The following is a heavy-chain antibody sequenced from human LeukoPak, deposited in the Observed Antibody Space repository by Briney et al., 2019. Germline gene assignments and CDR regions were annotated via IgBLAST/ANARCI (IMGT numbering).Heavy chain of an antibody. CDR3: ARGWSTGQIAAAGSDDAFDI. Sequence: SETLSLTCTVSGGSISSGGYYWSWIRQHPGKGLEWIGYIYYSGSTYYNPSLKSRVTISVDTSKNQFSLKLSSVTAADTAEYYCARGWSTGQIAAAGSDDAFDIWGQGTMVTVSS. D-gene: IGHD6-13*01. J-gene: IGHJ3*02. CDR1: GGSISSGGYY. CDR2: IYYSGST. V-gene: IGHV4-31*03.